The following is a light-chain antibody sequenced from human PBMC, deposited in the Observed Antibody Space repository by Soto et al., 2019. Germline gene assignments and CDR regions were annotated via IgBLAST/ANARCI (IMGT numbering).Light chain of an antibody. CDR2: DAF. J-gene: IGKJ2*01. CDR3: QQRSNWPPEFT. V-gene: IGKV3-11*01. CDR1: QSITSY. Sequence: EIVLTQSPAFLSLSPGERVTLSCRASQSITSYLAWYQHKPGQSPRLLIYDAFNRASGIPDRFSGSGSGTDFTLAISSLEPEDSAVYYWQQRSNWPPEFTFGQGTRVEIK.